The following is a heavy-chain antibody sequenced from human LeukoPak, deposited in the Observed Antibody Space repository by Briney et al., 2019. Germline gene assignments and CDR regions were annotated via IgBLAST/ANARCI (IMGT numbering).Heavy chain of an antibody. CDR1: GYSFTTYL. CDR2: SYPGDSET. D-gene: IGHD3-3*01. CDR3: ARWRPDYDFWSGYHQYYYYYYMDV. V-gene: IGHV5-51*01. J-gene: IGHJ6*03. Sequence: GGPLKISGKGSGYSFTTYLIGGVRQGPGKGLEWMGISYPGDSETKYSPSFQGQVTISADKSISTAYLQWSSLKASDTAMYYCARWRPDYDFWSGYHQYYYYYYMDVWGKGTTVTVSS.